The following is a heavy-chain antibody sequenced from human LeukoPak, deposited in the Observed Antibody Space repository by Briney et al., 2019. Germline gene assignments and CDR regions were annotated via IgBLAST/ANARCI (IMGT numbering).Heavy chain of an antibody. J-gene: IGHJ4*02. D-gene: IGHD5-18*01. Sequence: SETLSLTCTASGGSISSSSAYWGWIRQPPGKGLEWIGSIYYSKNTYYNPSLNSRTTISADTSKNQCSLTLGSVSATDTAVYYCVSPRGFSYGYFGYWGQGTLVTVSS. V-gene: IGHV4-39*01. CDR1: GGSISSSSAY. CDR3: VSPRGFSYGYFGY. CDR2: IYYSKNT.